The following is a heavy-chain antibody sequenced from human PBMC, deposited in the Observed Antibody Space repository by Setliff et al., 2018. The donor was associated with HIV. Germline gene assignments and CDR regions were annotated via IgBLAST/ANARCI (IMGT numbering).Heavy chain of an antibody. CDR2: IYYSGST. CDR1: GGSISSYY. D-gene: IGHD2-15*01. CDR3: ARNPCSGGSCPNAFDI. V-gene: IGHV4-59*01. J-gene: IGHJ3*02. Sequence: SETLSLTCTVSGGSISSYYWSWIRQPPGKGLEWIGYIYYSGSTNYNPSLKSRVTISVDTSKNQFSLKLSSVTAADTAVYYCARNPCSGGSCPNAFDIWGQGTMVTVSS.